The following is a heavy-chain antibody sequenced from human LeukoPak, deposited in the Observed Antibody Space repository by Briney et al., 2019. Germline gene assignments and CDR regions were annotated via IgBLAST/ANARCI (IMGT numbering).Heavy chain of an antibody. Sequence: GGSLSLSCAASGFTFSSYTMNWVRHGPPKGLEWVSSIAGSSAYISYADSVKGRITNSRVNSKNTLYLQKNSLSDEDTAVYYCAKYVVGGSSYSFDYWGQGTLVTVSS. CDR2: IAGSSAYI. CDR3: AKYVVGGSSYSFDY. J-gene: IGHJ4*02. D-gene: IGHD2-21*01. CDR1: GFTFSSYT. V-gene: IGHV3-23*01.